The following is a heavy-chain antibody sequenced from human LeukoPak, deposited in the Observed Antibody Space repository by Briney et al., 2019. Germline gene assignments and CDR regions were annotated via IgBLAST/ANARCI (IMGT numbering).Heavy chain of an antibody. J-gene: IGHJ4*02. V-gene: IGHV4-38-2*02. Sequence: PSETLSLTCTVSGYSISSDYWWGWIRQPPGKGLEWIGSIYQSGSTYYSSSLKSRVTISVDTSKNQFSLKLSSVTAADTAVYYCARDAYCIGGGCNHLSNPLDYWGQGTLVTVSS. D-gene: IGHD2-15*01. CDR2: IYQSGST. CDR1: GYSISSDYW. CDR3: ARDAYCIGGGCNHLSNPLDY.